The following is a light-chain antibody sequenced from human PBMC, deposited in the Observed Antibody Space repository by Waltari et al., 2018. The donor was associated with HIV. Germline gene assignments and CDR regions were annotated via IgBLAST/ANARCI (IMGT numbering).Light chain of an antibody. CDR3: FSTDSSGNPL. J-gene: IGLJ2*01. CDR2: EDN. Sequence: SYELTQPPSVSVSPGQTARITCSGDVLPKKYAYWYQQKSGQAPMLVIYEDNKRPSGIPERFSASSSGTMATLTISGAQVEDEADYYCFSTDSSGNPLFGGGTKLTVL. V-gene: IGLV3-10*01. CDR1: VLPKKY.